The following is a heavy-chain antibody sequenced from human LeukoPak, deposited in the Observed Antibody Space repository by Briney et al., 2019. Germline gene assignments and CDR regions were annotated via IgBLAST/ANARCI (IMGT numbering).Heavy chain of an antibody. V-gene: IGHV1-2*02. J-gene: IGHJ4*02. D-gene: IGHD3-22*01. CDR2: INPNSGGT. CDR3: ARDLPYYDSSGYYSGY. Sequence: GASVKVSRKASGYTFTGYYMHWVRQAPGQGLEWMGWINPNSGGTNYAQKFQGRVTMTRDTSISTAYMELSRLRSDDTAVYYCARDLPYYDSSGYYSGYWGQGTLVTVSS. CDR1: GYTFTGYY.